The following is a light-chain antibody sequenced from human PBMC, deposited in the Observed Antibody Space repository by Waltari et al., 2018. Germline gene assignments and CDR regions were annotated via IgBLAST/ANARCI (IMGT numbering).Light chain of an antibody. CDR1: QSIHDN. V-gene: IGKV3-15*01. J-gene: IGKJ4*01. Sequence: DIVMTHSPATLSVSQGERATLYCRASQSIHDNLAWYQQKPGQAPRLLIYGASTRATGIPARFRGSGSGAEFTLTITSLQSEDCAVYYCQQYNVWPPLTFGGGTKVEIK. CDR3: QQYNVWPPLT. CDR2: GAS.